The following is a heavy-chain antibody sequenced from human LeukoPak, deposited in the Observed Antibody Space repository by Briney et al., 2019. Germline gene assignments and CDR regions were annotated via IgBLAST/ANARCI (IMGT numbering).Heavy chain of an antibody. CDR3: ARREGYCSSTSCYPNWFDP. Sequence: SQTLSLTCAVSGGSISSGGYSWSWIRQPPGKGLEWIGYIYHSGSTYYNPSLKSRVTISVDTSKNQFSLKLSSVTAADTAVYYCARREGYCSSTSCYPNWFDPWGQGTLVTVSS. D-gene: IGHD2-2*01. V-gene: IGHV4-30-2*01. CDR1: GGSISSGGYS. CDR2: IYHSGST. J-gene: IGHJ5*02.